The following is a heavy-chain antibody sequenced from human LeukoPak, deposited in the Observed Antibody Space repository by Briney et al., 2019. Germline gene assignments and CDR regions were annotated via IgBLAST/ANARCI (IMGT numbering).Heavy chain of an antibody. CDR2: ISSSSTTT. J-gene: IGHJ4*02. CDR3: AIGGDYGDY. CDR1: GFTFSSYS. V-gene: IGHV3-48*02. Sequence: GGSLRLSCAASGFTFSSYSMNWVRQAPGKGLEWVSYISSSSTTTYYADSVKGRFTISRDNAKNTLYLQMNSLRDEDTAAYYCAIGGDYGDYWVQGPLVTVSS.